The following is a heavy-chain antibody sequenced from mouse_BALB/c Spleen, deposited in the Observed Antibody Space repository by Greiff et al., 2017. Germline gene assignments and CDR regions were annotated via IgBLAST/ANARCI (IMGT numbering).Heavy chain of an antibody. Sequence: QVQLQQSGAELAKPGASVKLSCKASGYTFTSYWMHWVKQRPGQGLEWIGYINPSTGYTEYNQKFKDKATLTADKSSSTAYRQLSSLTSEDSAVYYCARSGDTTVVAHFDYWGQGTTLTVSA. CDR2: INPSTGYT. CDR1: GYTFTSYW. CDR3: ARSGDTTVVAHFDY. D-gene: IGHD1-1*01. J-gene: IGHJ2*01. V-gene: IGHV1-7*01.